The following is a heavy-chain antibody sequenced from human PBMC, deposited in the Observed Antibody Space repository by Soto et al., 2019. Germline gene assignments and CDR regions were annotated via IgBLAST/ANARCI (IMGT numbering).Heavy chain of an antibody. CDR3: ARVYMVRGTIIRYFDY. J-gene: IGHJ4*02. CDR2: INAGNGNT. V-gene: IGHV1-3*01. D-gene: IGHD3-10*01. CDR1: GYTFTSYA. Sequence: ASGKVSCKASGYTFTSYAMHWVRQAPGQRLEWMGWINAGNGNTKYSQKFQGRVTISVDKSKNQFSLKLSSVTAADTAVYYCARVYMVRGTIIRYFDYWGQGTLVTVSS.